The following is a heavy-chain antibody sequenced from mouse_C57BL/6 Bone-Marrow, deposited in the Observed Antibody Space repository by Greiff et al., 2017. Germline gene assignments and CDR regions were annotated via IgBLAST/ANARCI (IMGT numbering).Heavy chain of an antibody. J-gene: IGHJ1*03. CDR1: GYTFTSYD. D-gene: IGHD1-1*01. CDR3: ARDYGSSYWYFDV. V-gene: IGHV1-85*01. CDR2: IYPRDGST. Sequence: VQLHQSGPELVKPGASVKLSCKASGYTFTSYDINWVKQRPGQGLEWIGWIYPRDGSTKYNEKFKGQATLTVDTSSSAAYMELHSLTSEDSAVYFCARDYGSSYWYFDVWGTGTTVTVSS.